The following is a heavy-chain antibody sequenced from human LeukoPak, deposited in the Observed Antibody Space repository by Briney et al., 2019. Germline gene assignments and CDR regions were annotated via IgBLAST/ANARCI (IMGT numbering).Heavy chain of an antibody. CDR1: GGSISSSSYY. D-gene: IGHD4-23*01. CDR3: ARHSLYGGNSFSRFDP. Sequence: PSETLSLTCTVSGGSISSSSYYWGWIRQPPGKGLEWIGSIYYSGSTYYNPSLKSRVTISVDTSKNQFSLKLSSVTAADTAVYYCARHSLYGGNSFSRFDPWGQGTLVTVSS. CDR2: IYYSGST. J-gene: IGHJ5*02. V-gene: IGHV4-39*01.